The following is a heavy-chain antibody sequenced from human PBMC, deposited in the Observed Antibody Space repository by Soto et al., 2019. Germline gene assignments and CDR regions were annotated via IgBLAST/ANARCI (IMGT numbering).Heavy chain of an antibody. Sequence: SETLSLTCTVSGGSINTTFYYWGWIRQSPGKGLEWIGSIYYSGSTYYNPSLKSRLTISVDTSKNQFSLRLSSVTAADTAVYYCSRRTTFYYDSSGYLGPWGQGTMVTVSS. D-gene: IGHD3-22*01. CDR2: IYYSGST. V-gene: IGHV4-39*01. CDR3: SRRTTFYYDSSGYLGP. J-gene: IGHJ3*01. CDR1: GGSINTTFYY.